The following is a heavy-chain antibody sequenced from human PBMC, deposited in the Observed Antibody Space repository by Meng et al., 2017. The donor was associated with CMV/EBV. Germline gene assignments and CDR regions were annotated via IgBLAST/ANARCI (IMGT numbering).Heavy chain of an antibody. Sequence: GESLKISCKASGYTFTSYYMHWVRQAPGQGLEWMGIINPSGGSTSYAQKFQGRVTMTRDTSTSTVYMELSSLRSEDTAVYYCARDRGDSNWYPYYYYGMDVWGQGTTVTVSS. CDR1: GYTFTSYY. CDR2: INPSGGST. D-gene: IGHD1-1*01. CDR3: ARDRGDSNWYPYYYYGMDV. J-gene: IGHJ6*02. V-gene: IGHV1-46*01.